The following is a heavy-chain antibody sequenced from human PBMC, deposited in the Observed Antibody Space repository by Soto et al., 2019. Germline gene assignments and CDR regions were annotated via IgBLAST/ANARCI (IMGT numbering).Heavy chain of an antibody. V-gene: IGHV4-59*08. J-gene: IGHJ6*03. CDR1: GGSISSYY. CDR3: ARGTSYYDILTGYKNYYYFYMDV. Sequence: SETLSLTCTVSGGSISSYYWSWIRQPPGKGLEWIGYIYYSGSTNYNPSLKSRVTISVDTSKNQFSLKLSSVTAADTAVYYCARGTSYYDILTGYKNYYYFYMDVWGKGTTVTVSS. CDR2: IYYSGST. D-gene: IGHD3-9*01.